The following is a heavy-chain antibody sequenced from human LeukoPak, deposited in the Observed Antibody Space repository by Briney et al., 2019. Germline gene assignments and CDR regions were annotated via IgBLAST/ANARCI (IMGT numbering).Heavy chain of an antibody. Sequence: TSETLSLTCTVSSGSISTSNYYWGWVRQPPGKALEWIGNIFYSGSTYYSPSLKSRVTMSVDTSKNQFSLKLSSVTAADTAVYYCARTLVRRGYYFDYWGQGTLVTVSS. V-gene: IGHV4-39*07. CDR2: IFYSGST. CDR1: SGSISTSNYY. J-gene: IGHJ4*02. D-gene: IGHD6-13*01. CDR3: ARTLVRRGYYFDY.